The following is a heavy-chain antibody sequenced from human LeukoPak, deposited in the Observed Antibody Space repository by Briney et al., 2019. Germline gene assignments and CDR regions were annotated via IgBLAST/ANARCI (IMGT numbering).Heavy chain of an antibody. CDR3: ARFPVVPAALGGDYYYYMDV. CDR2: ISSSSSYI. J-gene: IGHJ6*03. Sequence: KAGGSLRLSCAASGFTFSSYSMNWVRQAPGKGLEWVSSISSSSSYIYYADSVKGRFTISRDNAKNSLYLQMNSLRAEDTAVYYCARFPVVPAALGGDYYYYMDVWGKGTTVTVSS. D-gene: IGHD2-2*01. CDR1: GFTFSSYS. V-gene: IGHV3-21*01.